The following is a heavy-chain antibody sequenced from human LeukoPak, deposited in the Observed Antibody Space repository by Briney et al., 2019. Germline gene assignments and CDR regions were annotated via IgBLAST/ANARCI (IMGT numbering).Heavy chain of an antibody. V-gene: IGHV1-8*03. D-gene: IGHD2-2*01. CDR2: MNPNSGNT. CDR3: AREYCSSTSCYFAFDI. J-gene: IGHJ3*02. CDR1: GYTFTSYD. Sequence: ASVKVSCKASGYTFTSYDINWVRQATGQGLEWMGWMNPNSGNTGYAQKFQGRVTITGNTSISTAYMELSSLRSEDTAVYYCAREYCSSTSCYFAFDIWGQGTMVTVSS.